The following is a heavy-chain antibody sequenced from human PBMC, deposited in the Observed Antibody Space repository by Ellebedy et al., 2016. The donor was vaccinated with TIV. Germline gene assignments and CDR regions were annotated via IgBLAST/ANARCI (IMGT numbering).Heavy chain of an antibody. CDR3: ARGLAGAYGGDFEY. CDR1: GFTFGTYA. Sequence: GESLKISCAASGFTFGTYAMHWVRQAPGKGLEWVAVISYDGRTEFYADSVKGRFTISRDNSKNPLYLQMNRLSPEDTDVYYCARGLAGAYGGDFEYWGQGTLVTVSS. V-gene: IGHV3-30*04. D-gene: IGHD1-26*01. J-gene: IGHJ4*02. CDR2: ISYDGRTE.